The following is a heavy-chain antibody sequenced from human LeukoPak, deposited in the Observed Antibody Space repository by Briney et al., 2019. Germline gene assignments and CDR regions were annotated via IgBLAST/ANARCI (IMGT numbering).Heavy chain of an antibody. CDR1: GGSINSYY. D-gene: IGHD6-13*01. Sequence: PSETLSLTCTVSGGSINSYYWSWIRQPPGRGLEWIGSIHYSGSTSYNPSLRSQVTISVDKSKNQFFLKLSSVTATDTAVYYCARRVHSSSWSSYFDYWGQETLVTVSS. V-gene: IGHV4-59*01. CDR2: IHYSGST. J-gene: IGHJ4*02. CDR3: ARRVHSSSWSSYFDY.